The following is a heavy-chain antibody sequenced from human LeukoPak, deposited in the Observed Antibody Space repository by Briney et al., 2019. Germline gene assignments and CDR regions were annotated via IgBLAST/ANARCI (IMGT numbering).Heavy chain of an antibody. CDR3: AGGHSSGWTAFDY. D-gene: IGHD6-19*01. CDR1: GGSISSYY. J-gene: IGHJ4*02. V-gene: IGHV4-59*08. CDR2: IYHTGST. Sequence: SETLSLTCTVSGGSISSYYWSWIRQPPGTGLEWIGFIYHTGSTNYGPSLKSRVTMSVDTSKKQFSLKLSSVTAADTAVYYCAGGHSSGWTAFDYWGQGTLVSVSS.